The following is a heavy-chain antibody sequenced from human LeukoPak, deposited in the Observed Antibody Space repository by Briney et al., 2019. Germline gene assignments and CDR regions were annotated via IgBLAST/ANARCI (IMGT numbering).Heavy chain of an antibody. D-gene: IGHD6-13*01. J-gene: IGHJ4*02. CDR2: IYHSGST. CDR1: GGSIRSSSYY. V-gene: IGHV4-39*07. CDR3: ATDSDPWGPAAGTIDY. Sequence: PSETLSLTCTVSGGSIRSSSYYWGWIRQPPGKGLEWIGEIYHSGSTNYNPSLKSRVTISVDKSKNQFSLKLSSVTAADTAVYYCATDSDPWGPAAGTIDYWGQGTLVTVSS.